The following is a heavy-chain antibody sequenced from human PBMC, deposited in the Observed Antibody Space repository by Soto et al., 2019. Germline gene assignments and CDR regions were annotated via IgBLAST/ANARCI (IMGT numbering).Heavy chain of an antibody. D-gene: IGHD3-10*01. Sequence: PGGSLRLSCAASGFTFSSYSMNWVRQAPGKGLEWVSYISSSSSTIYYADSVKGRFTISRDNAKNSLYLQMNSLRAEDTAVYYCARAGSVLLWFGELSLPDYWGQGTLVTVSS. J-gene: IGHJ4*02. CDR3: ARAGSVLLWFGELSLPDY. CDR1: GFTFSSYS. V-gene: IGHV3-48*01. CDR2: ISSSSSTI.